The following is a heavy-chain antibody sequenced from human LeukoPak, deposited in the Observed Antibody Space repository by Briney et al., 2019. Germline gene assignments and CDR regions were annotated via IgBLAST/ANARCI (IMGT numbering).Heavy chain of an antibody. Sequence: SETLSLTCTVSGASISRYYWSWIRQPPGKGLEWIGEINHSGSTNYNPSLKSRVTISVDTSKNQFSLKLSSVTAADTAVYYCASLAVAGLFDYWGQGTLVTVSS. CDR2: INHSGST. CDR1: GASISRYY. V-gene: IGHV4-34*01. CDR3: ASLAVAGLFDY. D-gene: IGHD6-19*01. J-gene: IGHJ4*02.